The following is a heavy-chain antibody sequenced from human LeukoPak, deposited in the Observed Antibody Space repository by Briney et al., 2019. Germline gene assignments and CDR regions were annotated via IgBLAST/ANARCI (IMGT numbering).Heavy chain of an antibody. J-gene: IGHJ4*02. D-gene: IGHD3/OR15-3a*01. CDR1: GFTFSSYS. Sequence: GGSLRLSCAASGFTFSSYSMTWVRQAPGKGLEWVSSISSSSTYIYYTDSLKGRFTISRDNAKNSLYLRMNSLRAEDTAVYYCARSPPPMVFGTGYYTEFYFDYWGQGTLVTVSS. CDR3: ARSPPPMVFGTGYYTEFYFDY. CDR2: ISSSSTYI. V-gene: IGHV3-21*01.